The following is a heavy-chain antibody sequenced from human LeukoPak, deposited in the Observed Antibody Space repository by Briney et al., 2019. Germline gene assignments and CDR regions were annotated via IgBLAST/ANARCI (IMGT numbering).Heavy chain of an antibody. CDR1: GFTVSNIY. CDR2: IYSGGNT. D-gene: IGHD2-21*02. Sequence: PGGSLRLSCAASGFTVSNIYMTWVRPATGRGMEWGSVIYSGGNTYYAAPVKGRFTITRDNSKKTLYLQMNSLRAEDTAVYYCARDVSGDLGVADYWGQGTLVTVSS. CDR3: ARDVSGDLGVADY. V-gene: IGHV3-53*01. J-gene: IGHJ4*02.